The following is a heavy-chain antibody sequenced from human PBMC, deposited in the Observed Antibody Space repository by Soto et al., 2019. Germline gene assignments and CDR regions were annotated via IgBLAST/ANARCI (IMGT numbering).Heavy chain of an antibody. CDR3: AREENCSGGTCYSEYFHR. D-gene: IGHD2-15*01. CDR2: ISAYNGNT. J-gene: IGHJ1*01. Sequence: ASVKVSCKASGYTFTSCGISWVRQAPGQGLEWMGWISAYNGNTNYAQKLQGRVTMTTDTSTSTAYMELSSLRSDDTAIYYCAREENCSGGTCYSEYFHRWGQGTLVTVFS. CDR1: GYTFTSCG. V-gene: IGHV1-18*01.